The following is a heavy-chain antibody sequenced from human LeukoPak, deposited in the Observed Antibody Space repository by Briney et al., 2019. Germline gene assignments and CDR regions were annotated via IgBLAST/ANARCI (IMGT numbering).Heavy chain of an antibody. D-gene: IGHD4-23*01. CDR2: IYYSGNT. Sequence: SETLSLTCTVSGGSISSGDYYWSWIRQPPGKGLEWIGYIYYSGNTYYNPSLKSRVSISVDTSKNQFSLKLSSLTAADTAVYYCARDSTNSRDAFDIWGQGTVVTVSS. CDR1: GGSISSGDYY. J-gene: IGHJ3*02. V-gene: IGHV4-30-4*01. CDR3: ARDSTNSRDAFDI.